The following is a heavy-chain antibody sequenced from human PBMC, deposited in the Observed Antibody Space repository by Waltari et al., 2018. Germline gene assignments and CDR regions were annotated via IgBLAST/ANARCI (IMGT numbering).Heavy chain of an antibody. CDR3: ARDEALDYYYMDV. Sequence: QVQLQESGPGLVKPSQTLSLTCTVSGGSISSGGYYWSWIRQHPGKGLEWIGYTYYSGSTYYNPSLKSRVTISVDTSKNQFSLKLSSVTAADTAVYYCARDEALDYYYMDVWGKGTTVTVSS. J-gene: IGHJ6*03. V-gene: IGHV4-31*03. CDR1: GGSISSGGYY. CDR2: TYYSGST.